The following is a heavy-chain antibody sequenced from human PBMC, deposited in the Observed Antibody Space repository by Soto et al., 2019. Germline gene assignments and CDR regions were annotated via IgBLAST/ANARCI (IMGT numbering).Heavy chain of an antibody. CDR1: GFTFRSYW. CDR3: ARDGNDLWSGSDS. J-gene: IGHJ4*02. D-gene: IGHD3-3*01. V-gene: IGHV3-7*01. CDR2: MKDSGSET. Sequence: GGLRLSCAASGFTFRSYWMSWVRQVPGKGLEWVANMKDSGSETYFMDSVEGRFTISRDNAKNSLFLQMNSLRVEDTAVYYCARDGNDLWSGSDSWGQGTLVTVSS.